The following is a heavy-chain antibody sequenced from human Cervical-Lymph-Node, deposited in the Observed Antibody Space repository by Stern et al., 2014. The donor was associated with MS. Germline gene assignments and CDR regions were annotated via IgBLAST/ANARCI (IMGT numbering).Heavy chain of an antibody. V-gene: IGHV3-33*01. D-gene: IGHD3-22*01. Sequence: VQLVESGGGVVQPGTSLRLSCEASGFTFSNYGMHWVRQAPGQGLEWVAVIWDDGSQGSYADVVKGRFTISRDNSKHTMFLQTNSLRAEDTAVYYCVRDKGYFDSRGYTYSWFDPWGQGTQVTVSS. CDR3: VRDKGYFDSRGYTYSWFDP. CDR1: GFTFSNYG. J-gene: IGHJ5*02. CDR2: IWDDGSQG.